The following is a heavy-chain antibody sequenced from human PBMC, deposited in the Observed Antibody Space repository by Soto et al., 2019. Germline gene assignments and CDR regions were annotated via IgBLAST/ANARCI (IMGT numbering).Heavy chain of an antibody. V-gene: IGHV3-23*01. Sequence: EVQLLESGGGLVQPGGSLILSCAASGYTFSNHAMSWFRQAPGKGLEWVSAMGPSGTTTYYADPVEGRFTISRDTSRDTLYLQMDSLGSEDKAPYCWTKSFFLRGEEIYWGQGALVTVSS. J-gene: IGHJ4*02. CDR3: TKSFFLRGEEIY. CDR2: MGPSGTTT. D-gene: IGHD3-3*01. CDR1: GYTFSNHA.